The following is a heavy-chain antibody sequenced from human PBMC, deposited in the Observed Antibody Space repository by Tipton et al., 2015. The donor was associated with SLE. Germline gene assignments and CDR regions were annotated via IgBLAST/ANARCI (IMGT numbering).Heavy chain of an antibody. Sequence: TLSLTCAVYGGSFSGYYWSWIRQPPGKGLEWIGEINHSGSTNYNPSLKSRVTISVDTSKNQFSLKLSSVTAADTAVYYCARVEELIFDYWGQGTLVTVSS. V-gene: IGHV4-34*01. CDR1: GGSFSGYY. J-gene: IGHJ4*02. CDR3: ARVEELIFDY. D-gene: IGHD1-7*01. CDR2: INHSGST.